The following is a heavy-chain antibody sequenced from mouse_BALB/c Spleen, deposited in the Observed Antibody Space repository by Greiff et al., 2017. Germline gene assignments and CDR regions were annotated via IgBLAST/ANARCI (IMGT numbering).Heavy chain of an antibody. Sequence: QVQLKESGAELVRPGVSVKISCKGSGYTFTDYAMHWVKQSHAKSLEWIGVISTYYGDASYNQKFKGKATMTVDKSSSTAYMELARLTSEDSAIYYCARGGFITTVVAEAMDYWGQGTSVTVSS. CDR3: ARGGFITTVVAEAMDY. D-gene: IGHD1-1*01. CDR2: ISTYYGDA. J-gene: IGHJ4*01. V-gene: IGHV1S137*01. CDR1: GYTFTDYA.